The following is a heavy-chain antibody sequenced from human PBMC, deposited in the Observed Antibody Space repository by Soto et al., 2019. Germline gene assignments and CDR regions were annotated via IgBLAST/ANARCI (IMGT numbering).Heavy chain of an antibody. CDR3: ARDRTYYDILTGYYDYYGMDV. D-gene: IGHD3-9*01. Sequence: SSSSTIYYADSVKGRFTISRDNAKNSLYLQMNSLRDEDTAVYYCARDRTYYDILTGYYDYYGMDVWGQGTTVTVSS. J-gene: IGHJ6*02. V-gene: IGHV3-48*02. CDR2: SSSSTI.